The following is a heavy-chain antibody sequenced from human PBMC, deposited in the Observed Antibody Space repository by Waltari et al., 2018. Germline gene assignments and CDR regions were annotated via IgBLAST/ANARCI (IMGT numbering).Heavy chain of an antibody. D-gene: IGHD3-22*01. Sequence: QVQLVQSGAEVKKPGSSVKVSCWASGVSFTKYAFNWLRQAPGQGLEWVGGSTPFSQTTKYAQTVQGSGRIATGESATSAYLELSSLRSEDTAVYYCARGRHYLDSRGHQAMGNAFDIWGQGTTVTVSS. CDR3: ARGRHYLDSRGHQAMGNAFDI. V-gene: IGHV1-69*05. CDR1: GVSFTKYA. J-gene: IGHJ3*02. CDR2: STPFSQTT.